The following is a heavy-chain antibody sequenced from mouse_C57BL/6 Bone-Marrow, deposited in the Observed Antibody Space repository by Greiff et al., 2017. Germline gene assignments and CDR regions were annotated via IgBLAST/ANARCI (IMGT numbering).Heavy chain of an antibody. CDR2: IYPGGGYT. Sequence: VQLQQSGAELVRPGTSVKMSCQASGYTFTNYWIGWAKQRPGHGLEWIGDIYPGGGYTNYNEKFKGKATLTADKTSSTAYMQFSSLTSENSAIYYCARCYDGYYFYAMDYWGQGTSVTVSS. J-gene: IGHJ4*01. V-gene: IGHV1-63*01. CDR3: ARCYDGYYFYAMDY. CDR1: GYTFTNYW. D-gene: IGHD2-3*01.